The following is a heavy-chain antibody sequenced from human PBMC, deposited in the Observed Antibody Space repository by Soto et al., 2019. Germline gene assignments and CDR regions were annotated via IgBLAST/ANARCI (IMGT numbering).Heavy chain of an antibody. V-gene: IGHV1-18*04. CDR1: GYTFTNHG. Sequence: ASVKVSCKTSGYTFTNHGINWVRQAPGQGLEWMGWINPYNANTNYARKLQGRVTMTTDTSTSTAYMDLRSLTSDDTAVYYCARDRVAGIWGDAFDIWGQVTMVTVSS. J-gene: IGHJ3*02. CDR2: INPYNANT. CDR3: ARDRVAGIWGDAFDI. D-gene: IGHD3-16*01.